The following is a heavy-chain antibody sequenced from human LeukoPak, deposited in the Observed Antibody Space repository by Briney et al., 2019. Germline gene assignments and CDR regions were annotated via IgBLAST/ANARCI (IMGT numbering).Heavy chain of an antibody. CDR3: ARVVYGDYGYYFDY. CDR1: GGSISSYY. D-gene: IGHD4-17*01. CDR2: IYYSGST. Sequence: SETLSLTCTVSGGSISSYYWSWIRQPPGKGLEWIGYIYYSGSTNYNPSLKSRVTISVDTSKNQFSLKLSSVTAADTAVYYCARVVYGDYGYYFDYWGQGTLVTVSS. J-gene: IGHJ4*02. V-gene: IGHV4-59*01.